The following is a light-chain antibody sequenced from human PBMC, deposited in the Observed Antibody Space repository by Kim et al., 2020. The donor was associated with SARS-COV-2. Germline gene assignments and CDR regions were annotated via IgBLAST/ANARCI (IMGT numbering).Light chain of an antibody. Sequence: SVFPGQTASITCSGDKLGDKYASWYQQQSGQPPVLVIYQDNKRPSGIPERFSGSNSGNTATLTISGTQAMDEADYYCQAWDSSTYVFGPGTKVTVL. CDR2: QDN. CDR1: KLGDKY. J-gene: IGLJ1*01. V-gene: IGLV3-1*01. CDR3: QAWDSSTYV.